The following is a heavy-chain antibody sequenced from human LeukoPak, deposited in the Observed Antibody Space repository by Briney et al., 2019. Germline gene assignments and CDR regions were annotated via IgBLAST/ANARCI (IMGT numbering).Heavy chain of an antibody. Sequence: SSETLSLTCTVSGGSISSSSYYWGWIRQPPGKGLEWIGSIYYSGSTYYNPSLKSRVTISVDTSKNQFSLKLSSVTAADTAVYYCARVNSGYGGYYYYYMDVWGKGTTVTVSS. J-gene: IGHJ6*03. CDR2: IYYSGST. CDR3: ARVNSGYGGYYYYYMDV. V-gene: IGHV4-39*07. CDR1: GGSISSSSYY. D-gene: IGHD5-12*01.